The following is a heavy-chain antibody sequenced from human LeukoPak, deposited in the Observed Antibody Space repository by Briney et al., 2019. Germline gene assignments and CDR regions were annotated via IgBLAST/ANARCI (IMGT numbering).Heavy chain of an antibody. CDR3: ARSYYDSSGYYHFDY. D-gene: IGHD3-22*01. Sequence: GASVKVSCKASGYTFTGYYMHWVRQAPGQGLGWMGWINPNSGGTNYAQKFQGRVTMTRDTSISTAYMELSRLRSDDTAVYYCARSYYDSSGYYHFDYWGQGTLVTVSS. V-gene: IGHV1-2*02. J-gene: IGHJ4*02. CDR1: GYTFTGYY. CDR2: INPNSGGT.